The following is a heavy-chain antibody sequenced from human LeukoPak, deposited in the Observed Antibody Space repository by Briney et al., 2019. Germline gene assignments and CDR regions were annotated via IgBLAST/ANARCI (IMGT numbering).Heavy chain of an antibody. D-gene: IGHD6-13*01. CDR1: GGSISSGGYY. V-gene: IGHV4-31*03. CDR3: ARDRIAAAGHFDY. CDR2: IYYSGST. Sequence: PSETLSLTCTVSGGSISSGGYYWSWIRQHPGKGLEWIGYIYYSGSTYYNPSLKSRVTISVDTSKNQFSLKLSSVTAADTAVYYCARDRIAAAGHFDYWGQGTLVTVSS. J-gene: IGHJ4*02.